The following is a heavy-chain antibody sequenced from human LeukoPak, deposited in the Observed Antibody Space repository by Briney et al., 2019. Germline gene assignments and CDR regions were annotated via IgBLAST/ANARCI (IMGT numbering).Heavy chain of an antibody. V-gene: IGHV4-34*01. Sequence: SETLSLTCAVYGGSFSGYYWSWIRQPPGKGLEWIGEINHSGSTNYNPSLKSRVTISVDTSKKQFSLKLGSVTAADTAVYYCAREHLSVRPGVGGYSYGFRGYFDLWGRGTLVTVSS. CDR1: GGSFSGYY. D-gene: IGHD5-18*01. J-gene: IGHJ2*01. CDR2: INHSGST. CDR3: AREHLSVRPGVGGYSYGFRGYFDL.